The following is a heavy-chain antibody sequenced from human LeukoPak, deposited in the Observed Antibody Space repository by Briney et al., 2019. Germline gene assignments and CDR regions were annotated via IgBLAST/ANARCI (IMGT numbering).Heavy chain of an antibody. D-gene: IGHD3-3*01. J-gene: IGHJ6*04. CDR2: LSYDARNK. CDR1: GFTFSNYA. V-gene: IGHV3-30*04. Sequence: GRSLRLSSAAPGFTFSNYAMHCVRQAPGKGLEWMSVLSYDARNKYLADSVKGRFNLSRDNSKNTLYLQMNNLRTEDTAVYYCARGQRAHVEWSSYMDVWGKGTTVTVSS. CDR3: ARGQRAHVEWSSYMDV.